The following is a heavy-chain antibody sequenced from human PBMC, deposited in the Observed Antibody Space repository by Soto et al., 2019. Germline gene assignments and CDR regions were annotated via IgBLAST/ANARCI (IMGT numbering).Heavy chain of an antibody. CDR1: EGTFGNFA. Sequence: QVQLVQSGAEVKKPGSSVKVSCKASEGTFGNFAISWVRQALGKGLEGMGGFIPIFGTLNYAQRYKGRLTISADESTSTAYMELSRLRSEDTAVYYCARFEQLVLHWGQGTLVTVSS. D-gene: IGHD6-13*01. V-gene: IGHV1-69*01. CDR3: ARFEQLVLH. J-gene: IGHJ1*01. CDR2: FIPIFGTL.